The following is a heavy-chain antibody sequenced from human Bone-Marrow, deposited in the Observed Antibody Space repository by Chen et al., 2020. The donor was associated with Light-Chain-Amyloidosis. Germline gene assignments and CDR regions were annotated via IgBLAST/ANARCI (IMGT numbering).Heavy chain of an antibody. D-gene: IGHD5-12*01. J-gene: IGHJ4*02. V-gene: IGHV5-51*01. CDR1: GYTFPNYW. CDR2: IYPDDSDA. CDR3: ARRRDGYNFDY. Sequence: EVQLEQSGPEVKKPGESLKISCKGSGYTFPNYWIGWVRQMPGKGLEWMGVIYPDDSDARYSPSFEGQVTISADKSITTYLQWRSLKASDTAMYYCARRRDGYNFDYWGQGTLVTVSS.